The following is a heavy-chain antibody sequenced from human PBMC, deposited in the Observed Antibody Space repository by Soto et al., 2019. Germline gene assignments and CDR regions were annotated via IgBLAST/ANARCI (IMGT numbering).Heavy chain of an antibody. CDR1: GYPFSSYS. V-gene: IGHV3-21*01. D-gene: IGHD3-22*01. CDR2: ISSSSSYI. CDR3: ARDAYDSSGYPDAFDI. J-gene: IGHJ3*02. Sequence: GRSMRLSCAASGYPFSSYSMNSVRQAPGKGLEWVPSISSSSSYIYYADSVKRRFTISRDNAKNSLYLQMNSLRAEETAVYYCARDAYDSSGYPDAFDIWGQGTMVTVSS.